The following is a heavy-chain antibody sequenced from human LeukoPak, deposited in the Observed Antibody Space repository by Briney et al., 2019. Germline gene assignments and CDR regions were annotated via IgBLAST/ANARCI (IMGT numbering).Heavy chain of an antibody. Sequence: ASVKVSCKASGYTFTIYGISWVRQAPGQGLEWMGWISAYNGNTNYAQKLQGRVTMTTDTSTSTAYMELRSLRSDDTAVYYCASSSGGFYYYYGMDVWGQGTTVTVSS. CDR3: ASSSGGFYYYYGMDV. D-gene: IGHD6-19*01. J-gene: IGHJ6*02. CDR2: ISAYNGNT. V-gene: IGHV1-18*01. CDR1: GYTFTIYG.